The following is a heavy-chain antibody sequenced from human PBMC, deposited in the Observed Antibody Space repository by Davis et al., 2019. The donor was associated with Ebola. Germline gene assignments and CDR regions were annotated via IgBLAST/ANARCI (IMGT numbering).Heavy chain of an antibody. CDR1: GFTFSDYY. V-gene: IGHV3-30-3*01. J-gene: IGHJ6*02. CDR2: ISYDGSNK. CDR3: ARPSRGYYYYYGMDV. D-gene: IGHD6-13*01. Sequence: GGSLRLSCAASGFTFSDYYMSWIRQAPGKGLEWVAVISYDGSNKYYADSVKGRFTISRDNSKNTLYLQMNSLRAEDTAVYYCARPSRGYYYYYGMDVWGQGTTVTVSS.